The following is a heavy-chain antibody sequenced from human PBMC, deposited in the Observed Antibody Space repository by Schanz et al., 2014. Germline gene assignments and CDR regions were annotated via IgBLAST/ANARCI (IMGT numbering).Heavy chain of an antibody. D-gene: IGHD2-2*01. Sequence: VQLLESGGGLVQPGGSLRLSCAASGFTFSSYAMSWVRQAPGKGLEWVAILWHDGSKKYYADSVKGRFTVSRDNSKNTVYLQMNSLRPGDTAVYYCARESSNDIVLVPGAVFDHWGQGILVTVSS. CDR1: GFTFSSYA. J-gene: IGHJ4*02. CDR3: ARESSNDIVLVPGAVFDH. CDR2: LWHDGSKK. V-gene: IGHV3-33*08.